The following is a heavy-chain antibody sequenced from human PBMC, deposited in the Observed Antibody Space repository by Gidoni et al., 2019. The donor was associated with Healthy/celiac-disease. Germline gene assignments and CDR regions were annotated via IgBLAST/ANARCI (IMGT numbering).Heavy chain of an antibody. CDR1: GFTFSSYG. CDR2: IWYDGSNK. V-gene: IGHV3-33*08. Sequence: QVQLVESGGGVVQPGRSLRLSCAASGFTFSSYGMHWVRQAPGKGLERVAVIWYDGSNKYYADSVKGRFTISRDNSKNTLYLQMNSLRAEDTAVYYCARGEYYDFWSGYYMYYWGQGTLVTVSS. J-gene: IGHJ4*02. CDR3: ARGEYYDFWSGYYMYY. D-gene: IGHD3-3*01.